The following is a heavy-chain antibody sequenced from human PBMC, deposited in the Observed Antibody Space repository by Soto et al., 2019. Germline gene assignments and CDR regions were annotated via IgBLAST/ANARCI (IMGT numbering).Heavy chain of an antibody. J-gene: IGHJ4*02. CDR2: IYHSGST. Sequence: QVQLQESGPGLVKPSGTLSLTCAVSGGSISSSNWWSWVRQPPGKGLEWIGEIYHSGSTNYNPSRKGRVTISVDKAKNHFSLKLSSVTAADTAVYYCAREGAGATSYFDYWGQGTLVTVSS. CDR1: GGSISSSNW. D-gene: IGHD1-26*01. V-gene: IGHV4-4*02. CDR3: AREGAGATSYFDY.